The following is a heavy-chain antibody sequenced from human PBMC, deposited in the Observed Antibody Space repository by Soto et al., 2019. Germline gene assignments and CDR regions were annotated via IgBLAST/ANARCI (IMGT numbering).Heavy chain of an antibody. J-gene: IGHJ3*01. V-gene: IGHV3-11*01. Sequence: PGGSLRLSCAASGFTFSDYYMSWIRQAPGKGLEWVAYISLSGSMIDYADSVKGRFTISRDNAKNSLYLQMDSLRAEDSAVYYCLRRSGSDYFVAFDVSGQGTVVTVSS. D-gene: IGHD5-12*01. CDR3: LRRSGSDYFVAFDV. CDR1: GFTFSDYY. CDR2: ISLSGSMI.